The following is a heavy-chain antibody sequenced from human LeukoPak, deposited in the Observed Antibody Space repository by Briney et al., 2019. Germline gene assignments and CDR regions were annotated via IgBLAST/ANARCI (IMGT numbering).Heavy chain of an antibody. CDR1: GGSISSYY. CDR3: ASSYSSSWYARHWFDP. D-gene: IGHD6-13*01. Sequence: SGTLSLTCTVSGGSISSYYWSWIRQPPGKGLEWIGYIYYSGSTNYTPSLKSRVTISVDTSKNQFSLKLSSVTAADTAVYYCASSYSSSWYARHWFDPWGQGTLVTVSS. V-gene: IGHV4-59*01. CDR2: IYYSGST. J-gene: IGHJ5*02.